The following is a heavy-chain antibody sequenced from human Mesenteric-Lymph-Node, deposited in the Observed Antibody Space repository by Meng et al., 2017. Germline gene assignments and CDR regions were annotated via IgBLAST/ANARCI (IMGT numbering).Heavy chain of an antibody. CDR2: IYYSGST. CDR3: ASPLGILGIVDL. J-gene: IGHJ2*01. V-gene: IGHV4-39*01. CDR1: GGSISSSSYY. Sequence: QLQLQGSGQGLVKLSETLSLTCTVFGGSISSSSYYWGWIRQPPGKGLEWIGSIYYSGSTYYNPSLKSRVTISVDTSKNQFSLKLSSVTAADTAVYYCASPLGILGIVDLWGRGTLVTVSS. D-gene: IGHD7-27*01.